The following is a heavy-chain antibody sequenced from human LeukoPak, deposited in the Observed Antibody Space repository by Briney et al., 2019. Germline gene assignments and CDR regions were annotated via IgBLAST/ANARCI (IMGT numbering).Heavy chain of an antibody. CDR3: ARQYYYDRQKDY. CDR2: IYYSGST. CDR1: GGSIRSSYYY. D-gene: IGHD3-22*01. V-gene: IGHV4-39*01. Sequence: PSETLSLTCTVSGGSIRSSYYYWGWIRQPPGKGLEWIGSIYYSGSTYYNPSLKSRVTISVDTSKNQFSLKLSSVTAADTAVYYCARQYYYDRQKDYWGQGTLVTVSS. J-gene: IGHJ4*02.